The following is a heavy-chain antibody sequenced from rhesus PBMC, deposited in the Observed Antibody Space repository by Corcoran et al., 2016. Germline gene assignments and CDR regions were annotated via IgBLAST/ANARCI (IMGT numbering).Heavy chain of an antibody. CDR1: GGSISSSY. V-gene: IGHV4-169*02. J-gene: IGHJ4*01. CDR2: IYGSGSST. CDR3: ASGSGSYTYFDY. D-gene: IGHD3-16*01. Sequence: QLQLQESGPGLVKPSETLSVTCAVSGGSISSSYWSWIRQAPGKGLEWIGYIYGSGSSTNYNPSLKSRVTLSVDTSKDKLSLKLSSVTAADTAVYYCASGSGSYTYFDYWGQGVLVTVSS.